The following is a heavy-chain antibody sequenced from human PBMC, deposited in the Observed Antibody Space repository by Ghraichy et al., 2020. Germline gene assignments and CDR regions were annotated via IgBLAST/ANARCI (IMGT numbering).Heavy chain of an antibody. CDR3: ALIRDGITGTTRGFDY. CDR1: GFTFSSYA. CDR2: ISSSGGST. J-gene: IGHJ4*02. V-gene: IGHV3-23*01. D-gene: IGHD1-20*01. Sequence: ETLSLTCAASGFTFSSYAMSWVRQAPGKGLEWVSAISSSGGSTYYADSVKGRFTISRDNSKNTLHLQMNSLRAEDTAVYYCALIRDGITGTTRGFDYWGKGTLVTVSS.